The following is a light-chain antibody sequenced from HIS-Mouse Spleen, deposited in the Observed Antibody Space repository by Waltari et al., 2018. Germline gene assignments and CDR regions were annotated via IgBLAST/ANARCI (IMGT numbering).Light chain of an antibody. Sequence: SSELTQDPAVSVALGQTVRITCQGDSLRSYYASWYQQKPGQAPVLVIYGKNNRRSGIPDRFAGYSSGHTASLTITGAQAEDEADYYCNSRDSSGNHVVFGGGTKLTVL. CDR3: NSRDSSGNHVV. CDR2: GKN. CDR1: SLRSYY. J-gene: IGLJ2*01. V-gene: IGLV3-19*01.